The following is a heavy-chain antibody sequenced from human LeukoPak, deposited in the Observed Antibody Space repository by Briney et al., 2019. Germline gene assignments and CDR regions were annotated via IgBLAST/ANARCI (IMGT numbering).Heavy chain of an antibody. V-gene: IGHV3-21*01. CDR1: GFTLTTYN. D-gene: IGHD5-12*01. J-gene: IGHJ3*02. Sequence: GGSLRLSCAASGFTLTTYNTHWVRQAPGKGLEWVSSITSRSTYYADLVKGRFTISRDNAENSLYLQINSLRAEDTAVYYCGRERVTTTAFDIWGPGTMVTVSS. CDR2: ITSRSTY. CDR3: GRERVTTTAFDI.